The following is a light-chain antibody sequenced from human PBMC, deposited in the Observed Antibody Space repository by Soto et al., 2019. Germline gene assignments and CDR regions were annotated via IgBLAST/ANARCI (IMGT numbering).Light chain of an antibody. CDR3: QQVKTYPRT. CDR2: EES. CDR1: QAVPNN. Sequence: DLHLTQSPSFLSASVGDRVTITCRPSQAVPNNMAWYQQKPGKPPKLLIYEESTLHSGVPSRFSDRKSGTQFTLTIDSLQPEDFATYYCQQVKTYPRTFGGGTKVEIK. V-gene: IGKV1-9*01. J-gene: IGKJ4*01.